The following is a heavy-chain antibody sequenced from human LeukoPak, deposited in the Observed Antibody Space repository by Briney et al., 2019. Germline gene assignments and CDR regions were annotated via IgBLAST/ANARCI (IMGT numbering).Heavy chain of an antibody. J-gene: IGHJ4*02. V-gene: IGHV4-30-2*01. CDR1: GGSISSGGYY. CDR2: IYHSGST. CDR3: ARHLGWLQLRIFDY. D-gene: IGHD5-24*01. Sequence: SQTLSLTCTVSGGSISSGGYYWSCIRQPPGKGLEWIGYIYHSGSTNYNPSLKSRVTISVDTSKNQFSLKLSSVTAADTAVYYCARHLGWLQLRIFDYWGQGTLVTVSS.